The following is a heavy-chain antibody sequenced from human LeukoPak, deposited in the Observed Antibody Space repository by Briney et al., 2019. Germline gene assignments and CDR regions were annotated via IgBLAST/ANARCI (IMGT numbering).Heavy chain of an antibody. CDR1: GYSISSGYY. V-gene: IGHV4-38-2*02. Sequence: SETLSLTCTVSGYSISSGYYWSWIRQPPGKGLEWIGEINHSGSTNYNPSLKSRVTISVDTSKNQFSLKLSSVTAADTAVYYCARHRGGYSYGRNDYWGQGTLVTVSS. CDR2: INHSGST. J-gene: IGHJ4*02. CDR3: ARHRGGYSYGRNDY. D-gene: IGHD5-18*01.